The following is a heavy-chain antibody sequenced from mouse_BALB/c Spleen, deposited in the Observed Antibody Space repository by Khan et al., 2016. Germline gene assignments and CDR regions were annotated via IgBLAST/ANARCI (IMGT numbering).Heavy chain of an antibody. CDR3: ARDNYGSLDY. CDR2: INSNGGST. J-gene: IGHJ2*01. Sequence: EVELVESGGGLVQPGGSLKLSCAASGFTFSSYGMSWVRQTPDKRLELVATINSNGGSTYYPDSVKGRFTISRDNAKNTLYLQMSSLKSEDTAMYYCARDNYGSLDYWGQGTTLTVSS. CDR1: GFTFSSYG. D-gene: IGHD1-1*01. V-gene: IGHV5-6-3*01.